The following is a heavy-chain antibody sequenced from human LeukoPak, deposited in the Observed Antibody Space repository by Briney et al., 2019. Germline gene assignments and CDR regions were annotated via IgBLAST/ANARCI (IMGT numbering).Heavy chain of an antibody. CDR2: FYYSGTT. V-gene: IGHV4-39*01. Sequence: SDTLSLTCTVSGGPISRNSYYWGWIRQSPGKGLEWVAIFYYSGTTFKNPSLKSRVTISVDPSQNQFSLNLKSVTAADTAVYFCAKGRSPKAPFGYWGQGTLVTVSS. CDR3: AKGRSPKAPFGY. CDR1: GGPISRNSYY. J-gene: IGHJ4*02.